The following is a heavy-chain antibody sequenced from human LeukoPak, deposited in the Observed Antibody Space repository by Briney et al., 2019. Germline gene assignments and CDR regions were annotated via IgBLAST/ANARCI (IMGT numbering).Heavy chain of an antibody. CDR1: GGSFSGYY. CDR3: ARGRGLYSYGPRAFDI. J-gene: IGHJ3*02. Sequence: PSETLSLTCAVYGGSFSGYYWSWIRQPPGKGLEWIGEINHSGSTNYNPSLKSRVTMSVDTSKNQFSLKLSSVTAADTAVYYCARGRGLYSYGPRAFDIWGQGTMVTVSS. D-gene: IGHD5-18*01. CDR2: INHSGST. V-gene: IGHV4-34*01.